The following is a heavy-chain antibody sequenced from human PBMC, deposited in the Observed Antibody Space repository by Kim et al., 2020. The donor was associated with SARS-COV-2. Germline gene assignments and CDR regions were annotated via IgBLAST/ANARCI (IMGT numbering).Heavy chain of an antibody. CDR3: AKDRELMQLSGDKFDY. D-gene: IGHD3-10*01. V-gene: IGHV3-23*01. J-gene: IGHJ4*02. Sequence: VKGRFKISRDNSKNTLFWQMNSLRYEDTSVYYCAKDRELMQLSGDKFDYWGQGTLVTVSS.